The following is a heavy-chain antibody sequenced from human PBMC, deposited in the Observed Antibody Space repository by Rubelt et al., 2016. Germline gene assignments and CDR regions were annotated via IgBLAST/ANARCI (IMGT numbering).Heavy chain of an antibody. V-gene: IGHV3-23*01. CDR2: VSGSGGIT. Sequence: GGSLRLSCAASGLTFSIYAMNWVRQAPGKGLEWVSVVSGSGGITYYADSVKGRCTISRDNSKNTLYLQMNSLRAEDTAVYYCARHGRRCFDLWGQGTLVTVSS. CDR1: GLTFSIYA. J-gene: IGHJ4*02. CDR3: ARHGRRCFDL.